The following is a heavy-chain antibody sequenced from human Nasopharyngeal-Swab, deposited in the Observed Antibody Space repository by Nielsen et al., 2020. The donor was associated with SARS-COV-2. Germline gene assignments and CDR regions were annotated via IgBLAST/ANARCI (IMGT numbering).Heavy chain of an antibody. V-gene: IGHV3-23*01. CDR2: ISGNGGTT. Sequence: WIRQPPGQGLEWVSVISGNGGTTYYADSVKGRFTISRDNSQNTLFLQMNSLRAEDTAVYYCAKEGGGGNYLYYYYYGMDVWGQGTTVTVSS. CDR3: AKEGGGGNYLYYYYYGMDV. D-gene: IGHD1-26*01. J-gene: IGHJ6*02.